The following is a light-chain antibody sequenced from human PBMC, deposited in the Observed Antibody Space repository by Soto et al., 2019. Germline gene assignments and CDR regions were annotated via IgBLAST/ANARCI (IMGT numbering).Light chain of an antibody. CDR1: SSDVGGYDY. V-gene: IGLV2-11*01. CDR3: CSYAGNYTLL. Sequence: QSALTQPRSVSGSPGQSVTISCTGTSSDVGGYDYVSWYQQHPGKAPKLMIYDVSKRPSGVPDRFSGSKSGNTASLTISGLQAEDVAEYYCCSYAGNYTLLFGGGTKLTVL. CDR2: DVS. J-gene: IGLJ2*01.